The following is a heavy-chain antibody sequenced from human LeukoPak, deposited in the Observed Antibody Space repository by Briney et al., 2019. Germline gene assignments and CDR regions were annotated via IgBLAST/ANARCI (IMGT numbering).Heavy chain of an antibody. D-gene: IGHD2-2*01. Sequence: GGSLRLSCAASGFTFSSYAMSWVRQAPGKGLEWVSAISGSGGSTYYADSVKGRFTISRDNSKNTLYLQMNSLRAEDTAVYYCPKDPPPQGVPAATSWFAPGAKGPLVTVS. CDR2: ISGSGGST. CDR3: PKDPPPQGVPAATSWFAP. CDR1: GFTFSSYA. V-gene: IGHV3-23*01. J-gene: IGHJ5*02.